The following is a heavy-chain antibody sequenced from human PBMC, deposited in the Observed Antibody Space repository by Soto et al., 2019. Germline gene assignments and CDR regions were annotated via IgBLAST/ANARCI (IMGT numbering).Heavy chain of an antibody. D-gene: IGHD4-17*01. CDR3: ARAHGDYALLYYYYYGMDV. Sequence: ASVKVSCKASGYTFTGYYMHWVRQAPGQGLEWMGWINPNSGGTNYAQKFQGWVTMTRDTSISTAYMGLSRLRSDDTAVYYCARAHGDYALLYYYYYGMDVWGQGTTVTVSS. CDR1: GYTFTGYY. CDR2: INPNSGGT. J-gene: IGHJ6*02. V-gene: IGHV1-2*04.